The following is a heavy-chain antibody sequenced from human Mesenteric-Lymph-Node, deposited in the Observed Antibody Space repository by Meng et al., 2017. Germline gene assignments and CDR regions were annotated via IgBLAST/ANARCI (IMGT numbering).Heavy chain of an antibody. CDR1: GFTFSGYW. CDR3: AREGGRLPFDY. CDR2: INSEGSST. Sequence: GESPKTSCAASGFTFSGYWMHWVRQAPGKGLVWVSRINSEGSSTSYADSVKGRFTISRDNAKNTLNPQMNILGTEDTAVYCCAREGGRLPFDYWGQGTLVTVSS. D-gene: IGHD3-16*01. J-gene: IGHJ4*02. V-gene: IGHV3-74*01.